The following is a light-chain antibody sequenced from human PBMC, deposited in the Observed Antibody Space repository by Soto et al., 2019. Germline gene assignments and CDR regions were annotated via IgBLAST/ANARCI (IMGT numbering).Light chain of an antibody. V-gene: IGKV1-9*01. J-gene: IGKJ4*01. Sequence: IQLTQTPSSLSASVGDRVTITCRASQGISSFLAWYQQKPGKAPKLLIYAASSLQSGVPSRFSGSGFGTDFTLTITSLQPEDFATYYCQQANSFPLTFGGGTKVEIK. CDR2: AAS. CDR3: QQANSFPLT. CDR1: QGISSF.